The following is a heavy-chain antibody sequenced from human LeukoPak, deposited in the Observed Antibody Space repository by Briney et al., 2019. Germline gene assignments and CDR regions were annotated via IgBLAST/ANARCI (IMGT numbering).Heavy chain of an antibody. V-gene: IGHV3-73*01. CDR3: ASYDNAGNYYHNY. CDR1: GFTFSASA. J-gene: IGHJ4*02. Sequence: GGSLRLSCAGSGFTFSASAMHWVRQASGKGLEWVGRVRTKTNNYATTYAASVKGRFTISRDDSKNTAYLQMNSLGTGDTAVYYCASYDNAGNYYHNYWGQGTLVTVSS. D-gene: IGHD3-22*01. CDR2: VRTKTNNYAT.